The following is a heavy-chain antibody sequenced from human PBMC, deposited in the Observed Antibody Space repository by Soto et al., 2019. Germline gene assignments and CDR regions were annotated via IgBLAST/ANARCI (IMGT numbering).Heavy chain of an antibody. CDR3: ARTRSAWSDFHYYSLDV. CDR1: GFTFNSYG. CDR2: ISYDSTKT. V-gene: IGHV3-30*03. Sequence: PGGSLRLSCAASGFTFNSYGMHWVRQGPGNGLEWVAFISYDSTKTYYADSVKGRLTISRDNSNSALYVQMNSLTGEDTAVYYCARTRSAWSDFHYYSLDVWGQGTTVTVSS. J-gene: IGHJ6*02. D-gene: IGHD1-26*01.